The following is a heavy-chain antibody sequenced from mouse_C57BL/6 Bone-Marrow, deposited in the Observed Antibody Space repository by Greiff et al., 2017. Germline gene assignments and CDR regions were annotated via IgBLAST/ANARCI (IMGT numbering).Heavy chain of an antibody. CDR2: INPNNGGT. CDR1: GYTFTDYN. V-gene: IGHV1-22*01. D-gene: IGHD2-1*01. CDR3: AREGGNYGGAMDY. Sequence: VQLQQSGPELVKPGASVKMSCKASGYTFTDYNMHWVKQSPGTSLEWIGYINPNNGGTSYNQKFKGKATLTVNKSSSTAYMELRSLTSEDAAVYYCAREGGNYGGAMDYWGQGTSVTVSS. J-gene: IGHJ4*01.